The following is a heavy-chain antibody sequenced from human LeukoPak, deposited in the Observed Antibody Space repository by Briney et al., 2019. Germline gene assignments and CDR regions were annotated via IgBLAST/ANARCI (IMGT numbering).Heavy chain of an antibody. CDR1: GFTFSTYF. J-gene: IGHJ3*02. Sequence: PGGSLRLSCAASGFTFSTYFMHSVRQAPGKGLGRVADIASDGSHTFYVESVKGRFTISRDNSKNTLYLQMNSLRAEDTAVYFCARERQDTIIHSGAFDIWGQGTMVTVSS. CDR3: ARERQDTIIHSGAFDI. V-gene: IGHV3-30-3*01. CDR2: IASDGSHT. D-gene: IGHD3-10*01.